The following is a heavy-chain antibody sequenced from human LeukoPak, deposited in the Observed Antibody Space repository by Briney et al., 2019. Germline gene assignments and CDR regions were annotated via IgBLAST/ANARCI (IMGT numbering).Heavy chain of an antibody. CDR1: GGSISSSNSY. CDR2: IYYSGSTSYYSGST. V-gene: IGHV4-39*07. J-gene: IGHJ3*02. CDR3: AKSNGYGLVDI. D-gene: IGHD3-10*01. Sequence: SETLSLTCTVSGGSISSSNSYWGWIRQPPGKGLEWIGSIYYSGSTSYYSGSTYYSPSLKSRVTISLDTSRNQFSLKLNSVTAADTAVYYCAKSNGYGLVDIWGLGTMVTVSS.